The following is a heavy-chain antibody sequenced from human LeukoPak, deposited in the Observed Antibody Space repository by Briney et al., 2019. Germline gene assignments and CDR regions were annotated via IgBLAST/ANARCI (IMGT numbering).Heavy chain of an antibody. V-gene: IGHV6-1*01. D-gene: IGHD1-14*01. CDR1: GDSVSRNNVA. J-gene: IGHJ4*02. CDR2: TYYRSQWYS. CDR3: ARYQVSQGRETTPFDY. Sequence: SRTLSLTCAISGDSVSRNNVAWNWIRQSPSRGLEWLGRTYYRSQWYSDYAESVKGRITINTDTSKNQFSLQLNSVTPEDTAVYYCARYQVSQGRETTPFDYWGQGTLVTVSS.